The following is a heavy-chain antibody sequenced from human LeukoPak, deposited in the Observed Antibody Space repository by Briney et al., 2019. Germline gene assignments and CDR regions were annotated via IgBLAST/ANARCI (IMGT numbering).Heavy chain of an antibody. V-gene: IGHV4-39*01. CDR1: GGSISSSSYY. Sequence: SETLSLTCTVSGGSISSSSYYWGWIRQPPGKGLDWIGSIYYSGTTYYNPSLKSRVTISVDTSKNQFSLKLSSVTAADTAVYYCARRSIAVAAWFDPWGQGTLVTVSS. D-gene: IGHD6-19*01. CDR3: ARRSIAVAAWFDP. CDR2: IYYSGTT. J-gene: IGHJ5*02.